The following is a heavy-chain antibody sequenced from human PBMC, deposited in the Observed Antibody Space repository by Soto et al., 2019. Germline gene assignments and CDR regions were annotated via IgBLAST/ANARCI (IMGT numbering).Heavy chain of an antibody. CDR3: ARMTAMVRIDY. CDR2: IYYSGST. D-gene: IGHD5-18*01. Sequence: SETLSLTCTVSGGSISSYYWSWIRQPPGKGLEWIGYIYYSGSTNYNPSLKSRVTISVDTSKNQFSLKLSSVAAADTAVYYCARMTAMVRIDYWGQGTLVTVSS. CDR1: GGSISSYY. J-gene: IGHJ4*02. V-gene: IGHV4-59*01.